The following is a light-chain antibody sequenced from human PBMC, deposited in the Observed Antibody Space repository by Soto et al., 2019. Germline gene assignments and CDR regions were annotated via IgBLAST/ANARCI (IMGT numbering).Light chain of an antibody. CDR1: QNINNW. J-gene: IGKJ2*01. V-gene: IGKV1-5*03. Sequence: DLQMTQSPSTLSANVGDRVTITCRASQNINNWLAWYQQKPGKAPKVLIYKASTLESGVPSRFSGSGSGTEFTLTISSLQSDDFATYYCQQYHSYSRTFGQGTKLEI. CDR3: QQYHSYSRT. CDR2: KAS.